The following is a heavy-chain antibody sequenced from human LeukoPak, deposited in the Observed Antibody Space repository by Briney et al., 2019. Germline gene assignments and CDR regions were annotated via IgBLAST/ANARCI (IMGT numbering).Heavy chain of an antibody. J-gene: IGHJ4*02. V-gene: IGHV3-23*01. CDR2: IYGNSVEI. CDR3: VTYGQRLVDF. CDR1: GFTFSTYA. Sequence: PGGSLRLSCAASGFTFSTYAMSWVRQAPGKGLEWVSVIYGNSVEIHYADSVKGRFTISRDNSKNTLYLQMNSLRVEDAAVYYCVTYGQRLVDFWGQGTLVTVSS. D-gene: IGHD2-8*01.